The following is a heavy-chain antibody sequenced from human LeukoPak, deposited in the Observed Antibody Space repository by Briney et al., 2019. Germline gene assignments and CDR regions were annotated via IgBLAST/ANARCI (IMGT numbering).Heavy chain of an antibody. Sequence: REWIGYIYYRGSTNYDPSLKSRVTISVDTSKNQFSLKLSSVTAADTAVYYCARLGDGYNDWGQGTLVTVSS. D-gene: IGHD5-12*01. J-gene: IGHJ4*02. CDR3: ARLGDGYND. CDR2: IYYRGST. V-gene: IGHV4-59*08.